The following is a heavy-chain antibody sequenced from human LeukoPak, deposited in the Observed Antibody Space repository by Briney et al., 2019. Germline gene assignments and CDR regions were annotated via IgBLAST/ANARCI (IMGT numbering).Heavy chain of an antibody. CDR3: ARDLTTGTNWFDP. CDR1: GYTFTGYY. D-gene: IGHD1-1*01. CDR2: INPNSGGT. J-gene: IGHJ5*02. V-gene: IGHV1-2*02. Sequence: ASVKVSCKASGYTFTGYYMHWVRQAPGQGLEWMGWINPNSGGTNYAQKFQGRVTMTRDTSISTAYMELSRLGSDDTAVYYCARDLTTGTNWFDPWGQGTLVTVSS.